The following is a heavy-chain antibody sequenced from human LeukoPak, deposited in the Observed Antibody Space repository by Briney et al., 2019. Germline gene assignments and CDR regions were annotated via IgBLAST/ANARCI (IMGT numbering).Heavy chain of an antibody. CDR2: ISKDGSIK. Sequence: GGSLRLSCAASGFTFSSHAMHWVRQAPGKGLEWVGIISKDGSIKYYADTMKGRLTMFRDNSRNTLYLQMNSLRAEDTSIYYCVREQTIMAAAGLDYWGQGTLVTVSS. CDR1: GFTFSSHA. CDR3: VREQTIMAAAGLDY. J-gene: IGHJ4*02. V-gene: IGHV3-30*01. D-gene: IGHD6-13*01.